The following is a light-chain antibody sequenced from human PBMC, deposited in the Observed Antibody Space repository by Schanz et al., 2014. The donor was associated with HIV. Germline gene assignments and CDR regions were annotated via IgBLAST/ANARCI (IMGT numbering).Light chain of an antibody. Sequence: QSALTQPASVSGSPGQSVTISCSGTNSDIGSYNLVSWYQQHPGKAPKLMIYEGSKRPSGVSYRFSGSKSGNTASLTISGLQAEDEADYYCSSYTSSIHVVFGGGTKLTVL. J-gene: IGLJ2*01. CDR3: SSYTSSIHVV. CDR2: EGS. CDR1: NSDIGSYNL. V-gene: IGLV2-14*02.